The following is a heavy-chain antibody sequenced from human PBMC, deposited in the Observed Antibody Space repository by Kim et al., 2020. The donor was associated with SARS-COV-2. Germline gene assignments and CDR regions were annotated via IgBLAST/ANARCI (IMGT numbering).Heavy chain of an antibody. Sequence: SETLSLTCAVSGGSISSSTWWSWVRQPPGKGLEWIGEIFHSGSTNYNPSLKCRLTISVDKSKNQFSLKLSSVTAADTAVYYCAKGFDVSNYEPHHWFDP. V-gene: IGHV4-4*02. CDR2: IFHSGST. D-gene: IGHD4-4*01. CDR1: GGSISSSTW. CDR3: AKGFDVSNYEPHHWFDP. J-gene: IGHJ5*02.